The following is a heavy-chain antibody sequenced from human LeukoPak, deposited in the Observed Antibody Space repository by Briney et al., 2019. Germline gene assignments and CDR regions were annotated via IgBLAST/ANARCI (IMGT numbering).Heavy chain of an antibody. J-gene: IGHJ4*02. Sequence: GGSLRLSCAASGFTFDDYGMSWVRHAPGKGLEWVSGINWNGGSTGYADSVKGRFTISRDNAKNSLYLQMNSLRAEDTAVYYCARDRGGADDFWSGYYTGYFDYWGQGTLVTVSS. V-gene: IGHV3-20*04. CDR2: INWNGGST. CDR3: ARDRGGADDFWSGYYTGYFDY. D-gene: IGHD3-3*01. CDR1: GFTFDDYG.